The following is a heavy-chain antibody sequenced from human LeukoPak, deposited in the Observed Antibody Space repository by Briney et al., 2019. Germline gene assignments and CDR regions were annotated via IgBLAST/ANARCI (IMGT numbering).Heavy chain of an antibody. J-gene: IGHJ4*02. V-gene: IGHV1-18*01. Sequence: ASVKVSCKASGGTFSSYAISWVRQAPGQGLEWMGWISAYNGNTNYAQKLQGRVTMTTDTSTSTAYMELGSLRSDDTAVYYCARDDSSWPYYFDYWGQGTLVTVSS. CDR1: GGTFSSYA. CDR3: ARDDSSWPYYFDY. CDR2: ISAYNGNT. D-gene: IGHD6-13*01.